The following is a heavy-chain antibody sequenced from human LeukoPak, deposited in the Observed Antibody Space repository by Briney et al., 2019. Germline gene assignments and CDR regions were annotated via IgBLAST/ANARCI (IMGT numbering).Heavy chain of an antibody. J-gene: IGHJ4*02. CDR3: ARGPPLTTVTPPFDY. Sequence: SETLSLTCTVSGGSISSYYLSWIRQPPGKGLEWIGYIYYSGSTHYNPSLNSRVTMSVDTSKNLVSLKVSSVTAADTAVYYCARGPPLTTVTPPFDYWGQGTLVTVSS. CDR2: IYYSGST. D-gene: IGHD4-17*01. CDR1: GGSISSYY. V-gene: IGHV4-59*08.